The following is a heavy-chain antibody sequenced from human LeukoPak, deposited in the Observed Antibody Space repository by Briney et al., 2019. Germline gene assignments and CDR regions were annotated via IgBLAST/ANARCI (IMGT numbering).Heavy chain of an antibody. Sequence: GGSLRLSCAASGVTFSNYGMNWVRQGPGKGLEWVSTISVGFNLYYAESLKGRFTISRDNARSSLFLQMNSLRAEDTAIYYCVRDDYRAHTHDNDGFDIWGQGTMVTVSS. J-gene: IGHJ3*02. D-gene: IGHD4-11*01. CDR3: VRDDYRAHTHDNDGFDI. V-gene: IGHV3-69-1*02. CDR2: ISVGFNL. CDR1: GVTFSNYG.